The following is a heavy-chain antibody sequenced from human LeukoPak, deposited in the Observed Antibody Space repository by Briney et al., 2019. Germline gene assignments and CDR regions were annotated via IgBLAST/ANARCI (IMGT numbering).Heavy chain of an antibody. D-gene: IGHD3-22*01. CDR2: INHSGST. Sequence: SETLSLTCAVYGGSFSGYYWSWIRQPPGKGLEWIGEINHSGSTNYNPSLKSRVTISVDTSENQFSLKLSSVTAADTAVYYCARIFGYDSSGYYHHDFDYWGQGTLVTVSS. CDR3: ARIFGYDSSGYYHHDFDY. V-gene: IGHV4-34*01. CDR1: GGSFSGYY. J-gene: IGHJ4*02.